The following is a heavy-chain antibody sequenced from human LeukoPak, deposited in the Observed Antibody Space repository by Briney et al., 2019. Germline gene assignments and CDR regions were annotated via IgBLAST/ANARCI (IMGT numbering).Heavy chain of an antibody. Sequence: HAGGSLRLSCAASGFTFSGSAMHWVRQASGKGLEWVGRIRSKVNNYATAYAASVKDRFTISRDDSRNTAYLQMNSLKTEDTAVYYCTTQYSGGPPGYWGQGTLVTVSS. CDR1: GFTFSGSA. J-gene: IGHJ4*02. CDR3: TTQYSGGPPGY. V-gene: IGHV3-73*01. CDR2: IRSKVNNYAT. D-gene: IGHD6-19*01.